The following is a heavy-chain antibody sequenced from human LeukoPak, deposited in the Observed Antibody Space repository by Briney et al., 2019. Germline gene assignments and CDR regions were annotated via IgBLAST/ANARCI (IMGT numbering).Heavy chain of an antibody. CDR1: GFIFSSYA. Sequence: GGSLRLPCAASGFIFSSYAMSWVRQAPGKGLEWVSVMSGSGGSTYYADSVKGRFTISRDNSKNTLYLQMNSLRAEDTAVYYCAKDISGSYYKGYDAFDIWGQGTMVTVSS. V-gene: IGHV3-23*01. CDR2: MSGSGGST. J-gene: IGHJ3*02. CDR3: AKDISGSYYKGYDAFDI. D-gene: IGHD1-26*01.